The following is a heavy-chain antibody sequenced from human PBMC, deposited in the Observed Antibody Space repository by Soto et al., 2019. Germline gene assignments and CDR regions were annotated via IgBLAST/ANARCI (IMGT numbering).Heavy chain of an antibody. D-gene: IGHD6-13*01. J-gene: IGHJ4*02. Sequence: SETLSLTCTVSGGSISSYYWSWIRQPPGKGLEWIGYIYYSGSTNYNPSLKSRVTISVDTSKNQFSLKLSSVTAADTAVYYCARRGYSSRWYDLGSYFDCWVQG. CDR3: ARRGYSSRWYDLGSYFDC. CDR1: GGSISSYY. V-gene: IGHV4-59*08. CDR2: IYYSGST.